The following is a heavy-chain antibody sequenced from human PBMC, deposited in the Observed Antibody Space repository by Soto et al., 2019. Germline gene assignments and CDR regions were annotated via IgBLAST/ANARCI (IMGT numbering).Heavy chain of an antibody. V-gene: IGHV1-69*01. CDR1: GGTFSSYA. D-gene: IGHD2-15*01. Sequence: QVQLVQSGAEVKKPGSSVKVSCKASGGTFSSYAISWVRQAPGQGLEWMGGIIPIFGTANYAQKFQGRVTITADESTSTAYMELSSLRSEDTAVYYCARAPCARASCYGTTHGMDVWGQGTTVTVSS. CDR2: IIPIFGTA. CDR3: ARAPCARASCYGTTHGMDV. J-gene: IGHJ6*02.